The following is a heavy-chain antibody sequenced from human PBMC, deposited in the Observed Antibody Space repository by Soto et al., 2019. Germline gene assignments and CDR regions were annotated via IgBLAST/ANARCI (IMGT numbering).Heavy chain of an antibody. J-gene: IGHJ4*02. CDR1: GFTLSYYY. V-gene: IGHV3-11*06. D-gene: IGHD2-2*01. CDR2: IGGRSSDI. Sequence: QVKLMESGGGVVVPGGSLRLSCAASGFTLSYYYMTWIRQTPGKGLEWVAHIGGRSSDIKYADSVKGRFTISRDNARNSLFLQMNSVTSDDTGMYFCTKGGRTTSYYWEYWGPGALVTVSA. CDR3: TKGGRTTSYYWEY.